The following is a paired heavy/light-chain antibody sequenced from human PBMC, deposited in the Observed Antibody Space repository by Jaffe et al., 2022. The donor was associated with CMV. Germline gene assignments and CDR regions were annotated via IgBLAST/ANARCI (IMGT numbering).Heavy chain of an antibody. V-gene: IGHV3-21*01. CDR1: GFTFSSYS. CDR3: TRDHRQTRDHDSFDI. Sequence: EVQLVESGGHLVKPGGSLTLSCAASGFTFSSYSMNWVRQAPGKGLEWVSSISPTSWSKYYADSMKGRFTISRDNAKNSLFLHMNSLRAEDTAVYYCTRDHRQTRDHDSFDIWGQGTMVTVSS. CDR2: ISPTSWSK. J-gene: IGHJ3*02.
Light chain of an antibody. V-gene: IGKV1-12*01. CDR2: AAS. Sequence: DIQMTQSPASVSASVGDRVTITCRASQDIRNWLVWYQQKPGKAPKFLIYAASSLQAGVPSRFSGSGSGTHFTLTISSLQPEDFATYYCQQANSFPRTFGQGTKVEIK. CDR3: QQANSFPRT. J-gene: IGKJ1*01. CDR1: QDIRNW.